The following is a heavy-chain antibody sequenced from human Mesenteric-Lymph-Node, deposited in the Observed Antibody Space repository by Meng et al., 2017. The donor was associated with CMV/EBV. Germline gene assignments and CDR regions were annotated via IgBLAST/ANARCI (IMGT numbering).Heavy chain of an antibody. CDR3: ATDCSGGSCSSTIDY. CDR1: GFTFSNYG. D-gene: IGHD2-15*01. Sequence: GGSLRLSCAASGFTFSNYGMHWVRQAPGKGLEWVAVIWYDGSNKYYADSVKGRFTISRDNSKNTLYLQMNSLRAEDTAVYYCATDCSGGSCSSTIDYWGQGTLVTVSS. J-gene: IGHJ4*02. V-gene: IGHV3-33*01. CDR2: IWYDGSNK.